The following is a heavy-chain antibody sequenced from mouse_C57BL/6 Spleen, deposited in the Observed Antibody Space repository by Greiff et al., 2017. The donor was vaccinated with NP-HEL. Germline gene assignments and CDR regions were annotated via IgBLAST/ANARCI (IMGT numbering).Heavy chain of an antibody. Sequence: VQVVESGPGLVQPSQSLSITCTVSGFSLTSYGVHWVRQSPGKGLEWLGVIWSGGSTDYNAAFISRLSISKDNSKSQVFFKMNSLQADDTAIYYCARKRGVYYDYDGAMDYWGQGTSVTVSS. J-gene: IGHJ4*01. CDR3: ARKRGVYYDYDGAMDY. CDR1: GFSLTSYG. CDR2: IWSGGST. V-gene: IGHV2-2*01. D-gene: IGHD2-4*01.